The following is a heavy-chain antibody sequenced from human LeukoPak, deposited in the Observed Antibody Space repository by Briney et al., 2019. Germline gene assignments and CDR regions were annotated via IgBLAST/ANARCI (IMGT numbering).Heavy chain of an antibody. V-gene: IGHV3-30*18. CDR2: ISYDGSNK. J-gene: IGHJ5*02. CDR1: GFTFSSYG. CDR3: VNSYDILTGYYGFDP. D-gene: IGHD3-9*01. Sequence: GSLRLSCAASGFTFSSYGMHWVRQAPGKGLEWVAVISYDGSNKYYADSVKGRFTISRDNSKNTLYLQMNSLRAEDTAVYYCVNSYDILTGYYGFDPWGQGTLVTVSS.